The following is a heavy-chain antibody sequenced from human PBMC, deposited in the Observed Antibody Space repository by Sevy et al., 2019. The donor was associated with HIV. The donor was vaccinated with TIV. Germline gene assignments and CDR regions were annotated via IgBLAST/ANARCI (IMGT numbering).Heavy chain of an antibody. D-gene: IGHD1-26*01. J-gene: IGHJ4*02. Sequence: KQSQTLSLTCAISGDSVSRNSGSWNWIRQSPSRGLEWLGRAYYTSKWYYDYSASLKSRLSINPDTSKNQFSLQLNSVTPEDTAVCYCVRDVRSGSFSRGFDYWGQGTLVTVSS. V-gene: IGHV6-1*01. CDR1: GDSVSRNSGS. CDR2: AYYTSKWYY. CDR3: VRDVRSGSFSRGFDY.